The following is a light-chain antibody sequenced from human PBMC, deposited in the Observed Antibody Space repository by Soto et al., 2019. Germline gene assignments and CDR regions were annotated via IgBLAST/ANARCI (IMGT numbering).Light chain of an antibody. CDR3: PLLKSYPLT. CDR2: AAS. J-gene: IGKJ4*01. CDR1: QGISTY. Sequence: DIQLTQSPSFLSASVGDRVTITCRATQGISTYLAGYQQKPGKAPKLLIYAASTLQSGVPSRFSGSGSGTEFTSTISSLQPEDFATYNSPLLKSYPLTFGGGTKVEIK. V-gene: IGKV1-9*01.